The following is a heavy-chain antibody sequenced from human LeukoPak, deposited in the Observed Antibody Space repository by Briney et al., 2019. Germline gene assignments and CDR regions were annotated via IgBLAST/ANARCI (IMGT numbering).Heavy chain of an antibody. V-gene: IGHV3-74*01. Sequence: GGSVTLLCAASGFPFCICWMQWARKSPGEALVGVSRLNNDGSNTSYADSVKGRFTISRDNAKNTLYLQMNSLRAEDTAVYYCVLGGFDYWGQGTLVTVSS. J-gene: IGHJ4*02. CDR1: GFPFCICW. CDR3: VLGGFDY. D-gene: IGHD3-16*01. CDR2: LNNDGSNT.